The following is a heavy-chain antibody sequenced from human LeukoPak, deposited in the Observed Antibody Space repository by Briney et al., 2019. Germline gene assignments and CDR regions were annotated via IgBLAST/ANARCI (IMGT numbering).Heavy chain of an antibody. V-gene: IGHV3-30*18. CDR3: AKDVIAAADTEGFDY. J-gene: IGHJ4*02. D-gene: IGHD6-13*01. Sequence: PGRPLRLSCAASGFTFSSYGMHWVRQAPGKGLEWVAVISYDGSNKYYADSVKGRFTISRDNSKNTLYLQMNSLRAEDTAVYYCAKDVIAAADTEGFDYWGQGTLVTVSS. CDR1: GFTFSSYG. CDR2: ISYDGSNK.